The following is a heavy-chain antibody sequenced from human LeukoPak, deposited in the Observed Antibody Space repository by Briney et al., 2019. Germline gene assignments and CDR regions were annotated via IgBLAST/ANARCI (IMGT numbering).Heavy chain of an antibody. J-gene: IGHJ4*02. CDR2: ITASGSST. Sequence: RPGGSQRLSCAASGLTHKCYGMIWVRQAPAKRLEWVSIITASGSSTYYEDSVKGRFTISRDNSKNTLYLQMNSLGADDTGLYYCARGSSGNFDSWGEGTLVTVSS. CDR3: ARGSSGNFDS. CDR1: GLTHKCYG. V-gene: IGHV3-23*01. D-gene: IGHD3-22*01.